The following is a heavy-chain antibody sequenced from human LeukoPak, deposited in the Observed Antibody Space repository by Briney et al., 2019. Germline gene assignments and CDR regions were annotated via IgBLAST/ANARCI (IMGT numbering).Heavy chain of an antibody. CDR2: INHSGST. Sequence: SETLSLTCAVYGGSFSGYYWSWIRQPPGKGLEWIGEINHSGSTNYNPSLKSRVTISVDTSKNQFSLKLSSVTAADTAVYYCARHRYYYGSGSSPIDYWGQGTLVTVSS. J-gene: IGHJ4*02. D-gene: IGHD3-10*01. CDR3: ARHRYYYGSGSSPIDY. CDR1: GGSFSGYY. V-gene: IGHV4-34*01.